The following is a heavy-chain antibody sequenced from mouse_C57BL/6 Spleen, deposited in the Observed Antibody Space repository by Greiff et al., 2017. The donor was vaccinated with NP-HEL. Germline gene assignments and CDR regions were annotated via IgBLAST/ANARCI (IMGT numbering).Heavy chain of an antibody. CDR1: GYTFTSYW. D-gene: IGHD1-1*01. V-gene: IGHV1-59*01. Sequence: QVQLQQPGAELVRPGTSVKLSCKASGYTFTSYWMHWVKQRPGQGLEWIGVIDPSDSYTNYNQKFTGKATLTVDTSSSTAYMQLSSLTSEDSAVYYCARGTTGSSFAYWGQGTLVTVSA. CDR2: IDPSDSYT. J-gene: IGHJ3*01. CDR3: ARGTTGSSFAY.